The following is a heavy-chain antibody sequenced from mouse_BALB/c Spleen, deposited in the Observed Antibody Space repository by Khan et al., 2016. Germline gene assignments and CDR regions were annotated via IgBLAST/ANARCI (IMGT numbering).Heavy chain of an antibody. Sequence: EVELVESGPELVKPGASVKISCKASGYTFTDYNMHWVKQSHGKSLEWIGYIYPYNGGTGYNQKFKSKATLTVDNSSSTAYMELRSLTSEDSAVYYCASANWDGYFDYWSQGTTLTVSS. CDR2: IYPYNGGT. J-gene: IGHJ2*01. V-gene: IGHV1S29*02. D-gene: IGHD4-1*01. CDR1: GYTFTDYN. CDR3: ASANWDGYFDY.